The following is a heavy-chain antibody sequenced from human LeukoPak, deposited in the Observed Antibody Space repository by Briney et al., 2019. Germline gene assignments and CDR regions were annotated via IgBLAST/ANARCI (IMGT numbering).Heavy chain of an antibody. CDR2: ISGSGGST. Sequence: PGGSLRLSCAASGFTFSSYAMNWVRQAPGKGLEWVSAISGSGGSTYYADSVKGRFTISRDNSKNTLYLQMNSLRAEDTAVYYCAKDLSRGPHSSIAAAGFDYWGQGTLVTVSS. CDR1: GFTFSSYA. V-gene: IGHV3-23*01. J-gene: IGHJ4*02. CDR3: AKDLSRGPHSSIAAAGFDY. D-gene: IGHD6-13*01.